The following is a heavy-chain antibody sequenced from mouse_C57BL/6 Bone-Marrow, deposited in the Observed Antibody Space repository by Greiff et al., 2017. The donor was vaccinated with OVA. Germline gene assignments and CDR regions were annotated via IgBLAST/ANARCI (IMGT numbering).Heavy chain of an antibody. V-gene: IGHV1-43*01. J-gene: IGHJ4*01. D-gene: IGHD1-1*01. CDR3: ARESSSPMDY. CDR1: GYSFTGYY. Sequence: VQLKESGPELVKPGASVKISCKASGYSFTGYYMHWVKQSSEKSLEWIGEINPSTGGTSYNQKFKGKATLTVDKSSSTAYMQLKSLTSEDSAVYSCARESSSPMDYWGQGTSVTVSS. CDR2: INPSTGGT.